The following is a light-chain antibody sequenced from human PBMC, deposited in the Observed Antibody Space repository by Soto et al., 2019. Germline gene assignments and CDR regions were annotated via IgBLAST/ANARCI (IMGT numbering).Light chain of an antibody. CDR1: SSNIESNT. V-gene: IGLV1-44*01. J-gene: IGLJ3*02. CDR2: SND. Sequence: QSVLTQPPSASGTPGQRVTISCSGSSSNIESNTVSWFQQLPGTAPKLLIYSNDQRPSGVPDRFSGSKSGTSASLAISGLQSGDEADYYYTSWDDSFNVPVLGGGTQLTVL. CDR3: TSWDDSFNVPV.